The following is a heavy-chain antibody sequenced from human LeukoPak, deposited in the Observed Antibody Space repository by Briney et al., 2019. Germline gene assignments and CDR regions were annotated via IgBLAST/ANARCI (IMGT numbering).Heavy chain of an antibody. V-gene: IGHV4-39*07. Sequence: GSLRLSCAASGFTFSSYGMHWVRQPPGKGLEWIGSIYYSGSTHYNPSLKSRVTISVDTSKNQFSLKLSSVTAADTAVYYCARYYYDSSGYYPYYYYYMDVWGKGTTVTISS. CDR3: ARYYYDSSGYYPYYYYYMDV. CDR1: GFTFSSYG. D-gene: IGHD3-22*01. J-gene: IGHJ6*03. CDR2: IYYSGST.